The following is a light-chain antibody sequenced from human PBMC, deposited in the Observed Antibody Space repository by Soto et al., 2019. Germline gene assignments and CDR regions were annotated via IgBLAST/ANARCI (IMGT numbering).Light chain of an antibody. J-gene: IGKJ1*01. Sequence: EIVLTQSPGTLSLSPGESGTLSCRASQSLSSGFLAWYQQRPGQAPRLLIYAASSRATGIPDRFSGTGSGTDFTLPISRLEPEDFAVYYCQQFASLPRTFGQGTKVDIK. V-gene: IGKV3-20*01. CDR1: QSLSSGF. CDR3: QQFASLPRT. CDR2: AAS.